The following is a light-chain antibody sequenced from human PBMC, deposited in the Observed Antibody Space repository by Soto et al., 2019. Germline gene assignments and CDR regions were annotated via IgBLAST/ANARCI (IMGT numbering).Light chain of an antibody. CDR3: QQYGILSWT. CDR1: QNVDSNY. J-gene: IGKJ1*01. Sequence: EIVLTQSPGTLSLSPGERATLSCRASQNVDSNYLAWYQQKLGQAPRIIIFGASGRATGIPDRFSGSGSGTDFTLTISRLEPEDFAVYYCQQYGILSWTFGQGTKVEIK. CDR2: GAS. V-gene: IGKV3-20*01.